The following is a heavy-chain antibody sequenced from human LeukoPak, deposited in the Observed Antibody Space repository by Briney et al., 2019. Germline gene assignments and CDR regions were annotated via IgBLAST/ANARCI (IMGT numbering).Heavy chain of an antibody. Sequence: SQTLSLTCTVSGGFISSGDYYWSWIRQPPGKGLEWIAYMYYSGSTYYNPSLKSRVTMSADTSKNQLSLKLSSVTAADTAVYYCARPYYYDSRIDPWGQGILVTVYS. CDR2: MYYSGST. J-gene: IGHJ5*02. CDR3: ARPYYYDSRIDP. CDR1: GGFISSGDYY. D-gene: IGHD3-22*01. V-gene: IGHV4-30-4*01.